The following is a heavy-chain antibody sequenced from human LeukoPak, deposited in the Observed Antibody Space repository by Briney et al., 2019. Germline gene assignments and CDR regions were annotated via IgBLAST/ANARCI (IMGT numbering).Heavy chain of an antibody. CDR2: IYSGGST. CDR1: GFTVSSNY. J-gene: IGHJ4*02. Sequence: PGGSLRLSCAASGFTVSSNYMSWVRQAPGKGLEWVSVIYSGGSTYYADSVKGRFTISRDNSKNTLYLQMNSLRAEDTAVYYCARDRGGSGSYYNGDFDHWGQGTLVTVSS. CDR3: ARDRGGSGSYYNGDFDH. D-gene: IGHD3-10*01. V-gene: IGHV3-66*01.